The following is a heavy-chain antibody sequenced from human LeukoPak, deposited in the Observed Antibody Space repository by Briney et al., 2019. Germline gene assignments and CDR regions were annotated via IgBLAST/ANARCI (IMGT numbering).Heavy chain of an antibody. Sequence: ASVKVSCKASGYTFTSYDIHWVRQATGQGLEWMGWMNPNSGNAGYAQKFQGRVTMTRNTSISTAYMELSSLRSEDTAVYYCARGSGYCSGGSCSYYFDYWGQGTLVTVSS. CDR1: GYTFTSYD. D-gene: IGHD2-15*01. CDR2: MNPNSGNA. CDR3: ARGSGYCSGGSCSYYFDY. J-gene: IGHJ4*02. V-gene: IGHV1-8*01.